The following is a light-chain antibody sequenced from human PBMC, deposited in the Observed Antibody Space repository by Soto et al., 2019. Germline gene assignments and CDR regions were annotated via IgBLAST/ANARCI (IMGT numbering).Light chain of an antibody. CDR2: GAS. J-gene: IGKJ1*01. CDR3: QQYNNWPPWT. CDR1: QSLSNN. Sequence: EIVMTQSPATLSVSPGERATLSCSASQSLSNNLAWYQQKPCQAPRLLIYGASTRATGIPASVSGSGSGTAFTLTMSSLQSEDFAVYYCQQYNNWPPWTFGQGTKVEIK. V-gene: IGKV3-15*01.